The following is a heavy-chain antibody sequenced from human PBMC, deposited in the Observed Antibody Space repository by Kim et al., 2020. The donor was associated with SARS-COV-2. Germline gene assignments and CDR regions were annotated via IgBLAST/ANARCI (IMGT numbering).Heavy chain of an antibody. CDR3: VGERGGALMGMDV. CDR2: IWYDGSNR. J-gene: IGHJ6*02. V-gene: IGHV3-33*01. D-gene: IGHD2-8*01. CDR1: GISFSNYG. Sequence: GGSLRLSCAVSGISFSNYGMHWVRQRPGKGLEWVAVIWYDGSNRKYADSVQGRFIISRDKLKNMVYLQMDRLRADDTALYYCVGERGGALMGMDVWGHGTTVTVSS.